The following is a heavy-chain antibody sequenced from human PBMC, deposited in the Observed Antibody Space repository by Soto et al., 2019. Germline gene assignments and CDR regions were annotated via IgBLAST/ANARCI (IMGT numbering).Heavy chain of an antibody. V-gene: IGHV3-9*01. Sequence: GGSLRLSCAASGFTFDDYAMHWVRQAPGKGLEWVSGISWNSGSIGYADSVKGRFTISRDNAKNSLYLQMNSLRAEDTALYYCAKDRSMVRRRLGMDVWGQGTTVTVSS. D-gene: IGHD3-10*01. CDR2: ISWNSGSI. J-gene: IGHJ6*02. CDR3: AKDRSMVRRRLGMDV. CDR1: GFTFDDYA.